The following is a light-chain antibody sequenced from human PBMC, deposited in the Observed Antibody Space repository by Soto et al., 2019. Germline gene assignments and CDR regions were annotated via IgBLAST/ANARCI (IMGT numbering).Light chain of an antibody. CDR1: QSISPN. J-gene: IGKJ5*01. V-gene: IGKV3-11*01. CDR2: AAS. CDR3: QSRGGGIA. Sequence: DTVLTQSPATLSVSPGERATLSCRDSQSISPNLAWYQFKPGQAPILLIYAASTRATGVPDRFNGGGAGTDFTLTINSLEPEDYAVYYCQSRGGGIAFGQGTRLEIK.